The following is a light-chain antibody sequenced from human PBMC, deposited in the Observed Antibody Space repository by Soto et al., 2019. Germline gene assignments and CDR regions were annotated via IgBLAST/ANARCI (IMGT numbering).Light chain of an antibody. CDR3: QQYNNWPAIT. V-gene: IGKV3D-15*01. CDR1: QSVSIN. Sequence: EIVMTQSPATLSVSPGERATLSRRASQSVSINLAWYQQKPGQAPRLLMYGASTRATGIPARFSGSGSGTEFTLTISSLQSEDFAVYYCQQYNNWPAITFGQGTRLEIK. CDR2: GAS. J-gene: IGKJ5*01.